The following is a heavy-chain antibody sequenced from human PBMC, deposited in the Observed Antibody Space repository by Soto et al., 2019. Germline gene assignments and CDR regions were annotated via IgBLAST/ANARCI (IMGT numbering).Heavy chain of an antibody. CDR3: GRAPATVVFLNN. J-gene: IGHJ4*02. CDR1: GYIFTAYS. CDR2: INPHSGDT. Sequence: APVKVSGKASGYIFTAYSMHWVRQAPEQGLEWLGWINPHSGDTIYAKKFQDRVSISCDTPVSTAYLDGSSLSFYYTALYYIGRAPATVVFLNNWGEATLVTFSS. V-gene: IGHV1-2*02. D-gene: IGHD2-15*01.